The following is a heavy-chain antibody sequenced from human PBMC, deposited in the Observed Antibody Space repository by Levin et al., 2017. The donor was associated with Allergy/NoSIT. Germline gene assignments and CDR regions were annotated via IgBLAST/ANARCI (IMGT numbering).Heavy chain of an antibody. J-gene: IGHJ4*02. D-gene: IGHD2-15*01. CDR2: ISYDGSNK. V-gene: IGHV3-30-3*01. CDR1: GFTFSNYP. Sequence: GGSLRLSCAASGFTFSNYPMHWVRQAPGKGLEWVAVISYDGSNKYYADSVKGRFTISRANSKNTLYLQVNSLRPEDTAVYYWARDSGYSSGGSCHLKVTFDYWGQGILVTVSS. CDR3: ARDSGYSSGGSCHLKVTFDY.